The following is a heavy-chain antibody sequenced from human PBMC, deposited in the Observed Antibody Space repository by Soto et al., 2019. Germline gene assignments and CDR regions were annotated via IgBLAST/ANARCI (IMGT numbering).Heavy chain of an antibody. D-gene: IGHD6-19*01. CDR3: AKGGRQWLVTSDFNY. J-gene: IGHJ4*02. CDR1: GFTFRDFA. CDR2: FSHDGRNT. Sequence: VQLVDSGEGGFQPGRPRRLSFAASGFTFRDFAMHWVGQPPGRGRGWVAVFSHDGRNTHYADSVKGRFTISRDSSKNTVSLEMTSLRAEDTAVYYCAKGGRQWLVTSDFNYWGQGALVTVSS. V-gene: IGHV3-30*18.